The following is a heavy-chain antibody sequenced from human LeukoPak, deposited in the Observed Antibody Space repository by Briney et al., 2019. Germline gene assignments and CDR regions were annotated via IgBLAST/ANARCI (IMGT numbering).Heavy chain of an antibody. Sequence: LSLTCTVSGYSISSGYYWGWIRQAPGKGLEWVSYISSSGSTIYYADSVKGRFTISRDNAKNSLYLQMNSLRAEDTAVYYCARDYYDSSGYYYGRYFDYWGQGTLVTVSS. CDR3: ARDYYDSSGYYYGRYFDY. CDR2: ISSSGSTI. V-gene: IGHV3-11*01. J-gene: IGHJ4*02. D-gene: IGHD3-22*01. CDR1: GYSISSGYY.